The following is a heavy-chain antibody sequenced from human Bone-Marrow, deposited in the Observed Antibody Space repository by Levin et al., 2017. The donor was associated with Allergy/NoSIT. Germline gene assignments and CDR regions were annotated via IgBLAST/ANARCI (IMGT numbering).Heavy chain of an antibody. Sequence: GESLKISCAASGFTFSSYAMSWVRQAPGKGLEWVSAISGSGGSTYYADSVKGRFTISRDNSKNTLYLQMNSLRAEDTAVYYCAKGRVGYGPWFDPWGQGTLVTVSS. J-gene: IGHJ5*02. V-gene: IGHV3-23*01. CDR1: GFTFSSYA. CDR3: AKGRVGYGPWFDP. D-gene: IGHD5-12*01. CDR2: ISGSGGST.